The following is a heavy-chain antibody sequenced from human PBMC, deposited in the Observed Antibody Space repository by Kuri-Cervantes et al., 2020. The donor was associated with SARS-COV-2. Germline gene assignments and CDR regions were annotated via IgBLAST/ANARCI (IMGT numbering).Heavy chain of an antibody. V-gene: IGHV3-30-3*01. CDR1: GFTFSSYA. CDR3: ARAPSSSSPPV. CDR2: ISYDGSNK. D-gene: IGHD6-6*01. Sequence: GGSLRLSCAASGFTFSSYAMHWVRQAPGKGLEWVAVISYDGSNKYYADSVKGRFTISRDNSKNTLYLQMNSLRAEDTAVYYCARAPSSSSPPVWGQGTTVTVSS. J-gene: IGHJ6*02.